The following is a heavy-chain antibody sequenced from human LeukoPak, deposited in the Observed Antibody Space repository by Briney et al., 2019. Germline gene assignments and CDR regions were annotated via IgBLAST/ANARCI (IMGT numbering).Heavy chain of an antibody. Sequence: GGSLRLSCAASGFTFSSYWMSWVRQAPGKGLEWVANIKQDGSEKYYVDSVKGRFTISRDNAKNSLYLQMNSLRAEDTAAYYCAGGSGWYHQHEYFQHWGQGTLVTVSS. D-gene: IGHD6-19*01. CDR1: GFTFSSYW. V-gene: IGHV3-7*04. CDR2: IKQDGSEK. CDR3: AGGSGWYHQHEYFQH. J-gene: IGHJ1*01.